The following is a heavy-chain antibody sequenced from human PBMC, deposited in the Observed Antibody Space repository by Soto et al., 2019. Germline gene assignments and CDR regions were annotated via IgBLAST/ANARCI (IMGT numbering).Heavy chain of an antibody. D-gene: IGHD1-1*01. CDR1: GFMFSNFA. Sequence: EVQLLESGGGLEQLGGSLRLSCAASGFMFSNFAMSWVRQAPGKGLEWVSSISGGGGSAYYADSVKGRFTISRDNSKNTLYLQMNSLRAEDTALYYCAKLKGVGTNYIHFDYWGQGTLVTVSS. CDR2: ISGGGGSA. V-gene: IGHV3-23*01. J-gene: IGHJ4*02. CDR3: AKLKGVGTNYIHFDY.